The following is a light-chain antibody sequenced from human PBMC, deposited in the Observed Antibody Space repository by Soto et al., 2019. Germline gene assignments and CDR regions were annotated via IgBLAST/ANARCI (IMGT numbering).Light chain of an antibody. Sequence: DIQLTQSPSFLSASVGDRVTITCRASQGISSYLAWYQQKPGKAPKLLIYAASTLQSGVPSRFSGSGSGTEFTLTISSLQYEDFATYYCQQVHSYTITFGQGTRLEIK. CDR2: AAS. V-gene: IGKV1-9*01. J-gene: IGKJ5*01. CDR3: QQVHSYTIT. CDR1: QGISSY.